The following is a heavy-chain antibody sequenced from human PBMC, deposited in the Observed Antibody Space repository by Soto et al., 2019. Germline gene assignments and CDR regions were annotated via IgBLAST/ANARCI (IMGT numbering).Heavy chain of an antibody. CDR2: IRSKANSYAT. Sequence: PGGSLRLSCAASGFTFSGSAMHWVRQASGKGLEWVGRIRSKANSYATAYAASVKGRFTISRDDSKNTAYLQMNSLKTEDTAVYYCTSRGLLSPPATYWFAPWGQGTLVTVSS. J-gene: IGHJ5*02. CDR1: GFTFSGSA. CDR3: TSRGLLSPPATYWFAP. D-gene: IGHD2-15*01. V-gene: IGHV3-73*01.